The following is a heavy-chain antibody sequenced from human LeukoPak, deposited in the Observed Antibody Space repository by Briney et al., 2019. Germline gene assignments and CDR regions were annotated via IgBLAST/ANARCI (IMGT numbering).Heavy chain of an antibody. CDR2: INHGGST. J-gene: IGHJ5*02. CDR1: GGSFSGYY. D-gene: IGHD3-10*01. Sequence: SETLSLTCAVYGGSFSGYYWSWIRQSPGKGLEWIGEINHGGSTNYNPSLKSRVTISIDTSKNQFSLKLRSVTAADTAVYFCARGEIFYYGSGSYYAPFDPWGQGTLVTVFS. V-gene: IGHV4-34*01. CDR3: ARGEIFYYGSGSYYAPFDP.